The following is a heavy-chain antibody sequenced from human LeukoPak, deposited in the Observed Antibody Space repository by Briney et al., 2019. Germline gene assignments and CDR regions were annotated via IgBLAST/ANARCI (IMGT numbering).Heavy chain of an antibody. CDR3: ARSTARTKYDRDAFDI. CDR2: IGDDGDT. Sequence: GGSLRLSCAASGFTFSSYDMHWVRQATGKGLEWVSGIGDDGDTYYAGSVKGRFTISRENAKNSMYLQMNSLRAGDTAVYYCARSTARTKYDRDAFDIWGQGTMVTVSS. V-gene: IGHV3-13*01. J-gene: IGHJ3*02. D-gene: IGHD3-22*01. CDR1: GFTFSSYD.